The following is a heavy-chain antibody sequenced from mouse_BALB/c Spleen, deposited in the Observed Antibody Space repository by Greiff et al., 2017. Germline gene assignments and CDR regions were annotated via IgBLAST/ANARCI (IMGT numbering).Heavy chain of an antibody. Sequence: EVQLLESGAELVRPGALVKLSCTASGFNFNDYYMHWVKQSPEQGLEWIGWIDPENGNTIYDPKFPGKASITADTTSNTAYLQLSSLTTENTAVYYGARKCYGSSLDVWGEGTSVTVSS. CDR2: IDPENGNT. CDR3: ARKCYGSSLDV. V-gene: IGHV14-1*02. J-gene: IGHJ4*01. D-gene: IGHD1-1*01. CDR1: GFNFNDYY.